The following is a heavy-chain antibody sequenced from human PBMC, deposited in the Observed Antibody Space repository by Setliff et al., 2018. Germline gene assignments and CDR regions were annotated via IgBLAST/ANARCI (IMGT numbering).Heavy chain of an antibody. CDR3: ARGAPGWELLSWFDP. CDR1: GGSISSGSYY. D-gene: IGHD1-26*01. Sequence: SETLSLTCTVSGGSISSGSYYWSWIRQPAGKGLEWIGRIYSSGSTKYNPSLKSRVTISGDTSKNQFSLKLSSVTPADTAVYYCARGAPGWELLSWFDPWGQGTLVTVSS. V-gene: IGHV4-61*02. CDR2: IYSSGST. J-gene: IGHJ5*02.